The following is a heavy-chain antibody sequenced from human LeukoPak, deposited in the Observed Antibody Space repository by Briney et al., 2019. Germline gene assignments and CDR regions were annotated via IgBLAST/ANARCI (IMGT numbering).Heavy chain of an antibody. Sequence: PGGSLRLSCAASGFTFSSYSMNWVRQAPGKGLEWVSSISTSSSNIYYADSVKGRFTMSRDNAKNSLYLQLNSLRAKDTAVYYCARVGLSYYFDYWGRGTQVTVSA. CDR3: ARVGLSYYFDY. D-gene: IGHD3-16*02. J-gene: IGHJ4*02. CDR2: ISTSSSNI. CDR1: GFTFSSYS. V-gene: IGHV3-21*01.